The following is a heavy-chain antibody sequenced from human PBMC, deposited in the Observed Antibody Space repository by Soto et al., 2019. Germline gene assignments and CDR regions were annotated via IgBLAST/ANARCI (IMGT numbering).Heavy chain of an antibody. D-gene: IGHD2-15*01. J-gene: IGHJ5*02. CDR3: ARGPGGYCSGGSCFGATPDRYWFDP. Sequence: QVQLQESGPGLVKPSETLSLTCTVSGGSISSYYWSWIRQPPGKGLEWIGYIYYSGSTNYNPSLKSRVTISVDTSKNQFSLKLSSVTAADTAVYYCARGPGGYCSGGSCFGATPDRYWFDPWGQGTLVTVSS. V-gene: IGHV4-59*01. CDR1: GGSISSYY. CDR2: IYYSGST.